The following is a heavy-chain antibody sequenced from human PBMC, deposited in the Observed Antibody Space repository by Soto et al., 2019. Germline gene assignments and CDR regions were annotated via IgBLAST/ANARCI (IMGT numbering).Heavy chain of an antibody. CDR1: GYTFTSYY. Sequence: QVQLVQSGAEVKKPGASVKVSCKASGYTFTSYYMHWVRQAPGQGLEWMGIINPSGGSTSYAQKFQGRVTMTRDTSTSTVYMELSSLRSEDTAVYYCASNSVILTGLYGMDVWGQGTTVTVSS. J-gene: IGHJ6*02. CDR3: ASNSVILTGLYGMDV. V-gene: IGHV1-46*03. D-gene: IGHD3-9*01. CDR2: INPSGGST.